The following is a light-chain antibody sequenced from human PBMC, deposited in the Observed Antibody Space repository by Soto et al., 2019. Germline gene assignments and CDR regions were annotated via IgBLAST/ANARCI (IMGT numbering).Light chain of an antibody. Sequence: QSVLAQPASVSGSPGQSITISCTGTSXDVGAYNYVSWFQQHPGKAPTLIISEVSNRPSGVSNRFSGSKSGNAASLTISGLQAEDEADYFCFSFTTDWTHVFGTGTNSPS. V-gene: IGLV2-14*01. CDR2: EVS. CDR3: FSFTTDWTHV. CDR1: SXDVGAYNY. J-gene: IGLJ1*01.